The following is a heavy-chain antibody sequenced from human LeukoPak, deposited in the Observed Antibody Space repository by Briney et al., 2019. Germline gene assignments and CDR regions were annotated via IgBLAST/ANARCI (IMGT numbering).Heavy chain of an antibody. D-gene: IGHD2-2*02. J-gene: IGHJ4*02. CDR2: INPNSGGT. V-gene: IGHV1-2*02. CDR3: ARGGYCSSTSCYTVDY. Sequence: GASVNVSCKASGYTFTGYYMHWVRQAPGQGLEWMGWINPNSGGTNYAQKFQGRVTMTRDTSISTAYMELSRLRSDDTAVYYCARGGYCSSTSCYTVDYWGQGTLVTVSS. CDR1: GYTFTGYY.